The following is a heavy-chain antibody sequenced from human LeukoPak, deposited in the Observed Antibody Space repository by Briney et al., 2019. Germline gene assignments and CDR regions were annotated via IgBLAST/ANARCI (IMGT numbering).Heavy chain of an antibody. Sequence: KSSETLSLTCTVSGGSISSYYWSWIRQPAGKGLEWIGRIYSSGSTNYNPSLKSRVTISVDTSKNQFSLKLSSVTAADTAVYYCARVRADYYGSGSHYKVWFDPWGQGTLVTVSS. CDR2: IYSSGST. J-gene: IGHJ5*02. CDR1: GGSISSYY. V-gene: IGHV4-4*07. D-gene: IGHD3-10*01. CDR3: ARVRADYYGSGSHYKVWFDP.